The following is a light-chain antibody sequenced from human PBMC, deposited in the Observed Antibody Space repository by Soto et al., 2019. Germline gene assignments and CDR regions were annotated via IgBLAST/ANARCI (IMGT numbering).Light chain of an antibody. CDR3: SSYTNIDTRV. Sequence: QSVLTQPASVSGSRGQSITIACTGTSSDVGGYNYVSWYQQHPGKAPKLMIYDVSNRPSGVSNRFSGSKSGNTASLTISGLQAEDEADYYCSSYTNIDTRVFGTGTKVT. CDR2: DVS. CDR1: SSDVGGYNY. J-gene: IGLJ1*01. V-gene: IGLV2-14*03.